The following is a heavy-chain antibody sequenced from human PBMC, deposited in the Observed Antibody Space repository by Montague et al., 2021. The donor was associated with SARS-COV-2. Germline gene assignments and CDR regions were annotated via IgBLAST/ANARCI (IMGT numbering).Heavy chain of an antibody. CDR2: INHSGST. J-gene: IGHJ6*02. D-gene: IGHD2-2*01. Sequence: SETLSLTRAVYGGPLSGYYWGWIRQHPGKGLEWIGEINHSGSTNYNPSLKSRVTISVDTSKNQFSLKLSSVTAADTAVYYCTREGYQVLWSDYYYYGMDVWGQGTTVTVSS. CDR1: GGPLSGYY. CDR3: TREGYQVLWSDYYYYGMDV. V-gene: IGHV4-34*01.